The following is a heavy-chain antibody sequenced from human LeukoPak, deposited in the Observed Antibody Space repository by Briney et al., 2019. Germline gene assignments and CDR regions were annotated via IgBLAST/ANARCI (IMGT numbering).Heavy chain of an antibody. D-gene: IGHD3-10*01. V-gene: IGHV5-51*01. CDR1: GYSSISYG. J-gene: IGHJ6*03. CDR3: ARHGSAYDPYYCYYYMDV. CDR2: FCPGDSDN. Sequence: GEPRNISGQGLGYSSISYGFGWAGQMHGKGLEWRGIFCPGDSDNRYSPSFQRQVTITADKTISTAYLQWSSLKASDTAMYYCARHGSAYDPYYCYYYMDVWGKGTTVTVSS.